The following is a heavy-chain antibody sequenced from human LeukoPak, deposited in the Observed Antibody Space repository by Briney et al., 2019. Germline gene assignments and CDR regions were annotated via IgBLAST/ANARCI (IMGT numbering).Heavy chain of an antibody. CDR1: GGSFSGYY. Sequence: SETLSLTCAVYGGSFSGYYWSWIRQPPGKGLEWIGEINHSGSTNYNPSLKSRVTISVDTSKNQFSLKLSSVTAADTAVYYCARATHILTGYYHYYFDYWGQGTLVTVSS. V-gene: IGHV4-34*01. CDR3: ARATHILTGYYHYYFDY. D-gene: IGHD3-9*01. CDR2: INHSGST. J-gene: IGHJ4*02.